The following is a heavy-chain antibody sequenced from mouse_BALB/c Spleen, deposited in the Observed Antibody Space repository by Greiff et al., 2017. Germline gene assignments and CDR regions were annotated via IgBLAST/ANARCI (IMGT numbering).Heavy chain of an antibody. D-gene: IGHD6-1*01. CDR3: ARYEASDAMDY. CDR1: GDSITSCY. V-gene: IGHV3-8*02. Sequence: EVQLQQSGPSLVKPSQTLSLSCSVTGDSITSCYWNWIRQFPGNKLEYMGYISYSGSTYYNPSLKSRISITRDTSKNQYYLQLNPVTTEDTATYYCARYEASDAMDYWGQGTSVTVSS. J-gene: IGHJ4*01. CDR2: ISYSGST.